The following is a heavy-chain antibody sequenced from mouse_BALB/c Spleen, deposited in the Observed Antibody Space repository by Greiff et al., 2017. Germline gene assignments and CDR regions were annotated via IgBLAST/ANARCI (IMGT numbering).Heavy chain of an antibody. CDR1: GFTLTSYG. J-gene: IGHJ4*01. CDR2: IWTGGST. CDR3: ARDDGGDY. V-gene: IGHV2-9*02. Sequence: VQLKESGPGLVAPSQSLSISCTASGFTLTSYGVHWVRQPPGKGLEWLGVIWTGGSTNYNSALMSRLSISKDNSKSQVFLIMNDLLADDTAMYYCARDDGGDYWGQGTTVTVSS.